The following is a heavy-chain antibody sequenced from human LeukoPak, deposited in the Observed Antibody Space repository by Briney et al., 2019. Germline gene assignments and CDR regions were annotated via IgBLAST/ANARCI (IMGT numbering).Heavy chain of an antibody. V-gene: IGHV4-34*01. D-gene: IGHD3-3*01. CDR2: INHSGST. J-gene: IGHJ4*02. Sequence: SETLSLTCAVYGGSFSGDYWSWIRQPPGKGLEWIGEINHSGSTNYNPSLKSRVTISVDTSKNQFSLKLSSVTAADTAVYYCARRGHYDFWSGYFGYQDCFDYWGQGTLVTVSS. CDR1: GGSFSGDY. CDR3: ARRGHYDFWSGYFGYQDCFDY.